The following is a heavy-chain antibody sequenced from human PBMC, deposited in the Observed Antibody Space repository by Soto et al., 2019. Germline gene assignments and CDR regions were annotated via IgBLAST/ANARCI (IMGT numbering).Heavy chain of an antibody. CDR3: ARDYDVNTALDYWYFDL. V-gene: IGHV4-4*07. D-gene: IGHD5-18*01. Sequence: QVQLQESGPGLVKPSETLSLTCTVSGGSIGNYYWAWIRQSAGKGLEWIGRIYTSGTTHYNPSLTGRVTMSIDPSKNQFSRRLTSVTAADTAIYYCARDYDVNTALDYWYFDLWGRGPLVTVSS. CDR2: IYTSGTT. J-gene: IGHJ2*01. CDR1: GGSIGNYY.